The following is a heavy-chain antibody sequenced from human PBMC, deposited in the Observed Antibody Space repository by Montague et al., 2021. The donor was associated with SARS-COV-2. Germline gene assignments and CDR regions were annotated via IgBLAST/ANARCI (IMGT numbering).Heavy chain of an antibody. D-gene: IGHD3-10*01. CDR3: ARRRYSYGSGTYRD. CDR1: GGSYIGYY. CDR2: INHNGNT. V-gene: IGHV4-34*01. Sequence: SETLSLTCTVSGGSYIGYYWGWIRQPPGRGLEWIGEINHNGNTEHSPSLRSRVTLSVDTPRIHFSLSLTSVTAADTGVYYCARRRYSYGSGTYRDWGQGTLVTVSS. J-gene: IGHJ4*02.